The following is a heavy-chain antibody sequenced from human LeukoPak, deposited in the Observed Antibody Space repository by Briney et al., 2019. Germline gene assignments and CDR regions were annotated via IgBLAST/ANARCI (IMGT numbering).Heavy chain of an antibody. V-gene: IGHV3-23*01. CDR2: IGGSGTRT. CDR3: AKDSHWILFDD. D-gene: IGHD2-2*03. J-gene: IGHJ4*02. CDR1: GFSFSIYG. Sequence: PGGSLRLSCEASGFSFSIYGMSWVRQAPGKGLEWVSGIGGSGTRTYYADSVKGRFTISRDNSKNTLYLQMNSLRDEDTAVYYCAKDSHWILFDDWGQGTLVTVSS.